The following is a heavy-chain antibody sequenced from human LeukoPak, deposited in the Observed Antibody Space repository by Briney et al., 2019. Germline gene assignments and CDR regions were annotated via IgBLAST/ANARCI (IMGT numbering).Heavy chain of an antibody. J-gene: IGHJ4*02. CDR2: IKEDGSEK. CDR3: AKALSSIAAPIG. D-gene: IGHD6-6*01. V-gene: IGHV3-7*03. CDR1: GFTFSTYW. Sequence: GGSLRLSCAVSGFTFSTYWMSWVRQAPGKGLEWVANIKEDGSEKYYVDSVKGRFTITRDNSKNTLYLQMNSLRAEDTAVYYCAKALSSIAAPIGWGQGILVTVSS.